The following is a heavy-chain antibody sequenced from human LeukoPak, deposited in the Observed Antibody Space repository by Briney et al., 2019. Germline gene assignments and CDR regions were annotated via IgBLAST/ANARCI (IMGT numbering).Heavy chain of an antibody. CDR3: AKDSSRLYYYYGMDV. Sequence: GGSLRLSCAVSGFTFSDSAMSWVRQAPGRGLEWVSTISGSGGSTSSADSVKGRFTISRDNSRNTLYLQMNSLRAEDTAVYYCAKDSSRLYYYYGMDVWGQGTTVTVSS. CDR2: ISGSGGST. V-gene: IGHV3-23*01. CDR1: GFTFSDSA. D-gene: IGHD6-13*01. J-gene: IGHJ6*02.